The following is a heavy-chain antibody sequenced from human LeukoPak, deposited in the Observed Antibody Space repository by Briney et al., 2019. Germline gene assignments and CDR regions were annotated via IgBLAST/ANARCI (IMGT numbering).Heavy chain of an antibody. CDR2: IFQSGRT. V-gene: IGHV4-38-2*02. Sequence: SETLSLTCTVSGYSISSGYYWGWIRQPPGKGLEWIGSIFQSGRTTYNPSLKSRVTILLDTSKNQFSLKLSSVTAADTAMYYCAGVWGCSGGSCYNFDSWGQGTLVTVSS. CDR1: GYSISSGYY. J-gene: IGHJ4*02. CDR3: AGVWGCSGGSCYNFDS. D-gene: IGHD2-15*01.